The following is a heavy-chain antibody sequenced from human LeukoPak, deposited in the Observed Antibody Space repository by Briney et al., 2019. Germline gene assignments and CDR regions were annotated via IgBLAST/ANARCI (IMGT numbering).Heavy chain of an antibody. D-gene: IGHD3-10*01. CDR1: GGSISSSNW. J-gene: IGHJ4*02. CDR3: ARGKYYYGSGSYTILDY. Sequence: KPSETLSLTCAVSGGSISSSNWWSWVRQPPGKGLEWIGEIYHSGSTNYNPSLKSRVTISVDTSKNQFSLKLSSVTAADTAVYYCARGKYYYGSGSYTILDYWGQGTLVTVSS. CDR2: IYHSGST. V-gene: IGHV4-4*02.